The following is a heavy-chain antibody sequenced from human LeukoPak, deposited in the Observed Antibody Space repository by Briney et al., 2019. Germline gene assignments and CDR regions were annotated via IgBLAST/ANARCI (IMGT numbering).Heavy chain of an antibody. CDR2: INPNSGGT. CDR1: GYTFTSYG. Sequence: ASVKVSCKASGYTFTSYGISWVRQAPGQGLEWMGWINPNSGGTNYAQKFQGRVTMTRNTSISTAYMELSSLRSEDTAVYYCARATKNPGIAVAGTDPPDYWGQGTLVTVSS. J-gene: IGHJ4*02. V-gene: IGHV1-8*02. CDR3: ARATKNPGIAVAGTDPPDY. D-gene: IGHD6-19*01.